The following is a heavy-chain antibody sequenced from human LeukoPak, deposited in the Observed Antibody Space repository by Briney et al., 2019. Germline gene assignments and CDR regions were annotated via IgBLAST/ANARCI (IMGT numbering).Heavy chain of an antibody. J-gene: IGHJ1*01. V-gene: IGHV3-73*01. Sequence: PGGSLRLSCAASGFTFSGSAMHWVRQASGKGLEWVGRIRSKANNYATAYAASVTGRFTISRDDSKNTAHLQMHSLKTEDAAVYYCTFGSGSSHWGQGTLVTVSS. CDR3: TFGSGSSH. D-gene: IGHD3-10*01. CDR1: GFTFSGSA. CDR2: IRSKANNYAT.